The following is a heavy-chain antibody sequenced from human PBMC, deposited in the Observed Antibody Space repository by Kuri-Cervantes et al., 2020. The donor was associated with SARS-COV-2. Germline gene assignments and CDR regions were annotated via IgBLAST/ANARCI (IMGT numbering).Heavy chain of an antibody. CDR3: ATDFAYSGSLWMGY. Sequence: ASVKVSCNASGGTFSSYGISWVRQAPGQGLEWMGWISAYNGNTNYAQKLQGRVTMTTDTSTNTAYMELSSLRSEDTAVYYCATDFAYSGSLWMGYWGQGTLVTVSS. J-gene: IGHJ4*02. CDR2: ISAYNGNT. D-gene: IGHD1-26*01. CDR1: GGTFSSYG. V-gene: IGHV1-18*01.